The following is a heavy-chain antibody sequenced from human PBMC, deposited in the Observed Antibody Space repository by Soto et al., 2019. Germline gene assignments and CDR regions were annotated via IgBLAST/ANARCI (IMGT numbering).Heavy chain of an antibody. CDR2: ISYDGSSK. Sequence: GSLRLSCAASGFTFSDFAMHWVRQTPGKGLEWVAIISYDGSSKYYADSVKGRFTISRDNAKNSLYLQMNSLRAEDTAVYYCATLFDAHDYWGQGTLVTVSS. J-gene: IGHJ4*02. D-gene: IGHD2-8*01. V-gene: IGHV3-30-3*01. CDR3: ATLFDAHDY. CDR1: GFTFSDFA.